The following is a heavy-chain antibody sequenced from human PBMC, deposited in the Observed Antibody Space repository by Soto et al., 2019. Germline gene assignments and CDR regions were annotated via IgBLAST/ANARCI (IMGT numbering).Heavy chain of an antibody. Sequence: GGSLRLSCTASGFTFSSYAMSWVRQAPGKGLEWVSAISGSGGSTYYADSVKGRFTISRDNSKNTLYLQMNSLRAEDTAVYYCAKDDPMVRGVRDFLHWGQGTLVTVSS. D-gene: IGHD3-10*01. CDR3: AKDDPMVRGVRDFLH. J-gene: IGHJ4*02. V-gene: IGHV3-23*01. CDR2: ISGSGGST. CDR1: GFTFSSYA.